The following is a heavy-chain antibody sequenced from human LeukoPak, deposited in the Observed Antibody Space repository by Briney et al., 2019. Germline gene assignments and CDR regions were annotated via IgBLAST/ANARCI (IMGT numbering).Heavy chain of an antibody. V-gene: IGHV5-51*01. Sequence: GESLKISCKGSGYSFTSYWIGRVRQMPGKGREWMGIIYPGDSDTRYSPSFQGQVTISADKSISTAYLQWSSLKASDTAMYYCARHCSGGSCYSGLADYWGQGTLVTVSS. J-gene: IGHJ4*02. D-gene: IGHD2-15*01. CDR3: ARHCSGGSCYSGLADY. CDR1: GYSFTSYW. CDR2: IYPGDSDT.